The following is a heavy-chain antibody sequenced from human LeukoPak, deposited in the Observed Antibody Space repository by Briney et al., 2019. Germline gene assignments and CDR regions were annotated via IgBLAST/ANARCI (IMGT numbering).Heavy chain of an antibody. CDR3: AREAMVRGVILLVYFDY. J-gene: IGHJ4*02. Sequence: ASETLSLTCAVSGGSISSSSYYWGWIRQPPGKGLEWIGSIYYSGSTYYNPSLKSRVTISVDTSKNQFSLKLSSVTAADTAVYYCAREAMVRGVILLVYFDYWDQGTLVTVSS. CDR2: IYYSGST. D-gene: IGHD3-10*01. CDR1: GGSISSSSYY. V-gene: IGHV4-39*07.